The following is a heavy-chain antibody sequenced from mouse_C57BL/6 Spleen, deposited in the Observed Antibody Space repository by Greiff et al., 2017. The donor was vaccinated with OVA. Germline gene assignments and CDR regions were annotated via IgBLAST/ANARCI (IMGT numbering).Heavy chain of an antibody. D-gene: IGHD1-1*02. Sequence: VMLVESGGGLVKPGGSLKLSCAASGFTFSDYGMHWVRQAPEKGLEWVAYISSGSSTIYYADTVKGRFTISRDNAKNTLFLQMTSLRSEDTAMYYCASIWSSYAMDYWGQGTSVTVSS. V-gene: IGHV5-17*01. CDR3: ASIWSSYAMDY. CDR2: ISSGSSTI. J-gene: IGHJ4*01. CDR1: GFTFSDYG.